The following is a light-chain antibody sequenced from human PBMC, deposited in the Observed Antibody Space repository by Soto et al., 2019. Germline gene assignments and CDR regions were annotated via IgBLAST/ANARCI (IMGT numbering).Light chain of an antibody. V-gene: IGLV1-44*01. CDR2: SNN. Sequence: LTQPPSASGTPGQRVTNSCSGSSSNIGSNTVNWYQQLPGTAPKLLIYSNNQRPSGVPDRFSGSKSGTSASLAISGLQSEDEADYYCAVWDDSLNGYVFXTGTKVTVL. CDR1: SSNIGSNT. CDR3: AVWDDSLNGYV. J-gene: IGLJ1*01.